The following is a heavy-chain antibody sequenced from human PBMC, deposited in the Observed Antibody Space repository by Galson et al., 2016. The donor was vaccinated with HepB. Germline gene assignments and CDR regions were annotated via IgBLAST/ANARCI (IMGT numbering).Heavy chain of an antibody. CDR3: ARAYYYDSSGYYRYYYYMDV. CDR2: INHSGST. V-gene: IGHV4-34*01. CDR1: GDSISTDVYY. D-gene: IGHD3-22*01. Sequence: TLSLTCTVSGDSISTDVYYWNWIRQPPGKGLEWIGEINHSGSTNYNPSLKSRVTISVDTSKNQFSLRLSSVTAADTAVYYCARAYYYDSSGYYRYYYYMDVWGKGTTVTVSS. J-gene: IGHJ6*03.